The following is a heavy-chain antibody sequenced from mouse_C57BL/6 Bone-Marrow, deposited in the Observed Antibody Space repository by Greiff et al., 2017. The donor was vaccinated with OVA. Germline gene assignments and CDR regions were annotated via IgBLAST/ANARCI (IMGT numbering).Heavy chain of an antibody. CDR3: ARRDYYGSSYYAMDY. CDR1: GFTFSSYG. Sequence: EVKVVESGGDLVKPGGSLKLSCAASGFTFSSYGMSWVRQTPDKRLEWVATISSGGSYTYYPDSVKGRFTISRDNAKNTLYLQMSSLKSEDTAMYYCARRDYYGSSYYAMDYWGQGTSVTVSS. V-gene: IGHV5-6*02. D-gene: IGHD1-1*01. CDR2: ISSGGSYT. J-gene: IGHJ4*01.